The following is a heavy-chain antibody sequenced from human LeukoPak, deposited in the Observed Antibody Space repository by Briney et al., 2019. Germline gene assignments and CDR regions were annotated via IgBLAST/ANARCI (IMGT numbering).Heavy chain of an antibody. CDR3: AKIPSAVPGRRFDY. D-gene: IGHD6-19*01. Sequence: GGSLRLSCAASGFTFSSYGIHWVRQAPGKGLEWVAFIRYDESNKYYAESVKGRFTIARDNSTNTLYLQMNSLRAEDTAVYYCAKIPSAVPGRRFDYRGQGTLVTVSS. CDR1: GFTFSSYG. V-gene: IGHV3-30*02. CDR2: IRYDESNK. J-gene: IGHJ4*02.